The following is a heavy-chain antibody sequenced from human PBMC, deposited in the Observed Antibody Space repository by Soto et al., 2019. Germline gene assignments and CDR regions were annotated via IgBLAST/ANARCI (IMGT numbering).Heavy chain of an antibody. D-gene: IGHD1-26*01. J-gene: IGHJ4*02. Sequence: QVQLVESGGGLVKPGGSLRLSCAASGFTFSDYYVSWIRQAPGKGLEWVSSISSSSTSYTNYPDSVKGRVTISRDNARNSLYLQMNSLRAEDTAVYYCARDGVGGTHEYWVQGTLVIVSS. V-gene: IGHV3-11*05. CDR2: ISSSSTSYT. CDR1: GFTFSDYY. CDR3: ARDGVGGTHEY.